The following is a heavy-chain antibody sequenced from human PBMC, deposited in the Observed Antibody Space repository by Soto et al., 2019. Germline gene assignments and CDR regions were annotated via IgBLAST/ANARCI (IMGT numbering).Heavy chain of an antibody. CDR1: GFTVSSNY. Sequence: EVQLVESGGGLIQPGGSLRLSCAASGFTVSSNYMSWVRQAPGKGLEWVSVIYSGGSTYYADSVKGRFTISRDNSKNTLYLQMNSVRAEDTAVYYCGGDFVVVAAAGRGSYYYYGMDVWGQGTTVTVSS. V-gene: IGHV3-53*01. J-gene: IGHJ6*02. CDR2: IYSGGST. CDR3: GGDFVVVAAAGRGSYYYYGMDV. D-gene: IGHD6-13*01.